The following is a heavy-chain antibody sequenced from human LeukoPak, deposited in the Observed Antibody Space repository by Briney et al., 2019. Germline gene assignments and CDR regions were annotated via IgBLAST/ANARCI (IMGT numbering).Heavy chain of an antibody. CDR1: GFTFNSST. CDR2: ISGSGAGT. CDR3: AKAPRATGPGYFDY. J-gene: IGHJ4*02. Sequence: GGSLRLSCAASGFTFNSSTMTWVRQAPGKGLEWVSAISGSGAGTYYADSVKGRFTISRDNSKNTLYLQMNSLRAEDTAVYYCAKAPRATGPGYFDYWGQGTLVTVSS. V-gene: IGHV3-23*01. D-gene: IGHD2-8*02.